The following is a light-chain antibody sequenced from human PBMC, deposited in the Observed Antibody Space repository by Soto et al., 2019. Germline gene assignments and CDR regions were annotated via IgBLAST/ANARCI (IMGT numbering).Light chain of an antibody. J-gene: IGKJ1*01. CDR3: QHYNSYPWT. Sequence: DIQMTQSPSTLSASVGDRVTITCRASQSISSWLAWYQQKPGIAPKLLIYDASNLESGVPSRFSGSGSGTEFTLTISSLQPDDSATYYCQHYNSYPWTFGQGTKEEV. CDR2: DAS. V-gene: IGKV1-5*01. CDR1: QSISSW.